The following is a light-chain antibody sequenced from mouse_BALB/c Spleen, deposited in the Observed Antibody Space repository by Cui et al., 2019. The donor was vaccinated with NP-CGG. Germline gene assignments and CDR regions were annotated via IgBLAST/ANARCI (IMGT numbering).Light chain of an antibody. CDR3: DLWYSNHWV. CDR2: GTN. CDR1: TGAVTTSNY. V-gene: IGLV1*01. J-gene: IGLJ1*01. Sequence: QAVFTQESALTTSPGETVTLTCRSSTGAVTTSNYANWVQEKPDHLFTGLIGGTNNRAPGVPARFSGSLIGDKAALTITGAQTEDEAIYFCDLWYSNHWVFGGGTKLTVL.